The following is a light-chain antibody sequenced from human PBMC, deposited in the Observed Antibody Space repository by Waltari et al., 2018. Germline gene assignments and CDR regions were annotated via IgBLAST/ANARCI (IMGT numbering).Light chain of an antibody. CDR1: VGLSSDI. J-gene: IGLJ3*02. CDR2: VNSDGSH. V-gene: IGLV4-69*01. CDR3: QSGGHGTWV. Sequence: QLVLTQSPSPSASLGPSPRLTCTLDVGLSSDITAWTQQQPEKGPRYLMKVNSDGSHSKGDEIPDRFSGSGSGAERYLTISSVQSEDEADYYCQSGGHGTWVFGGGTKLTVL.